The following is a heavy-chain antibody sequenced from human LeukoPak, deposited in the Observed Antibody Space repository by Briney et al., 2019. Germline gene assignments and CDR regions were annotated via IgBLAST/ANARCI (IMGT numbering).Heavy chain of an antibody. D-gene: IGHD6-19*01. CDR1: GYTFTNYG. CDR3: ARDGVYRSTPEYYPH. V-gene: IGHV1-18*01. J-gene: IGHJ1*01. CDR2: ISAHDGNT. Sequence: ASVKVSCKASGYTFTNYGISWVRQAPGQGLEWMGWISAHDGNTNYAQKSQGRVTMTTDTSSSTAYLELRSLRSDDTAIYWCARDGVYRSTPEYYPHWGQGTLVTVSS.